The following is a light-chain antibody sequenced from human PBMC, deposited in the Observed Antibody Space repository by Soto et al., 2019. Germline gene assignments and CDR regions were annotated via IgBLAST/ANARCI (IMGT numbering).Light chain of an antibody. V-gene: IGKV3-20*01. CDR3: HQYGSSPWT. J-gene: IGKJ1*01. CDR1: QSGFSFY. CDR2: RAS. Sequence: EIVLTQSPGTLSLSPGERATLSCRASQSGFSFYLAWFQQKPGQAPRLLIYRASTRATGIPDRFSGSGSGTDFSLTISRLEPEDFAVYYCHQYGSSPWTLGQGTKVEIK.